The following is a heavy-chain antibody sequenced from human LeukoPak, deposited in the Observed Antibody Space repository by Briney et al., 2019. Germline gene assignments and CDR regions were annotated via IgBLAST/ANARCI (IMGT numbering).Heavy chain of an antibody. CDR3: AKDRGIYGSGSYYSY. J-gene: IGHJ4*02. D-gene: IGHD3-10*01. CDR1: GFTFSSYG. CDR2: IRYDGSNK. Sequence: GGSLRLSCAASGFTFSSYGMHWVRQAPGKGLEWVAFIRYDGSNKYYADSVKGRFTISRDNSKNTLYLQMNSLRAEDTAVYYCAKDRGIYGSGSYYSYWGQGTLVTVSS. V-gene: IGHV3-30*02.